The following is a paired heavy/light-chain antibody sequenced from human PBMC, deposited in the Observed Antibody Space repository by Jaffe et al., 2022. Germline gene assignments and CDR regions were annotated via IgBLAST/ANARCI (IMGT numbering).Heavy chain of an antibody. Sequence: EVQLVESGGGLVKPGGSLRLSCAASGFTFSSYSMNWVRQAPGKGLEWVSSISSSSSYIYYADSVKGRFTISRDNAKNSLYLQMNSLRAEDTAVYYCARDLAHDYGDYMQFHDAFDIWGQGTMVTVSS. J-gene: IGHJ3*02. D-gene: IGHD4-17*01. CDR1: GFTFSSYS. CDR2: ISSSSSYI. CDR3: ARDLAHDYGDYMQFHDAFDI. V-gene: IGHV3-21*01.
Light chain of an antibody. V-gene: IGKV3-11*01. CDR3: QQRSNWTGT. J-gene: IGKJ4*01. CDR1: QSVSSY. CDR2: DAS. Sequence: EIVLTQSPATLSLSPGERATLSCRASQSVSSYLAWYQQKPGQAPRLLIYDASNRATGIPARFSGSGSGTDFTLTISSLEPEDFAVYYCQQRSNWTGTFGGGTKVEIK.